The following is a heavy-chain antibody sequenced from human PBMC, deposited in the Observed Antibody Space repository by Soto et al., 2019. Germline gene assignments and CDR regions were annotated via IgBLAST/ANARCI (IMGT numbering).Heavy chain of an antibody. CDR2: ITHGGST. CDR3: ARGRLFLTPSGLAITYFDY. J-gene: IGHJ4*02. CDR1: SGSFSGYY. V-gene: IGHV4-34*01. Sequence: QVQLQQWGAGLLKPSETLSLTCAVYSGSFSGYYYSWIRQPPGKGLEGMGEITHGGSTTYSPSLKSRVTMSLDTSNNQFSLKMTSVTAADTAVYYCARGRLFLTPSGLAITYFDYWGQGSLVSVSS. D-gene: IGHD3-9*01.